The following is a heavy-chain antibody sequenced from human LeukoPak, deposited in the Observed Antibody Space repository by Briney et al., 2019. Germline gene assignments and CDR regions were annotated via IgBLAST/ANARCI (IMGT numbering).Heavy chain of an antibody. J-gene: IGHJ1*01. CDR1: GGSISSSSYY. Sequence: SETLSLTCTVSGGSISSSSYYWGWIRQPPGKGLEWIGSIYYSGSTYYNPSLKSRVTISVDTSKNQFSLKLGSVTAADTAVYYCARESRIVGATGPNRGRRYFQHWGQGTLVTVSS. CDR3: ARESRIVGATGPNRGRRYFQH. CDR2: IYYSGST. D-gene: IGHD1-26*01. V-gene: IGHV4-39*02.